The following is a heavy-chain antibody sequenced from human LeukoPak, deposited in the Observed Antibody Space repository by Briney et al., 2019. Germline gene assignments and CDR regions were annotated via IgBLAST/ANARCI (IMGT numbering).Heavy chain of an antibody. Sequence: SETLSLTCAVYGGSFSGYYWSWIRQPPGKGLEWIGEINHSGGTKYNPSLKSRVTISVDTSKNQFSLKLSSVTAADTAVYYCARGRGRLIYYYYMDVWGKGTTVTVSS. D-gene: IGHD3-16*01. CDR2: INHSGGT. CDR3: ARGRGRLIYYYYMDV. J-gene: IGHJ6*03. CDR1: GGSFSGYY. V-gene: IGHV4-34*01.